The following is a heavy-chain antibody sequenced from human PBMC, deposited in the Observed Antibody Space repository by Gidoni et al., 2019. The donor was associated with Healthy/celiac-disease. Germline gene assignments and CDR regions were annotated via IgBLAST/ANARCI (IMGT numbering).Heavy chain of an antibody. J-gene: IGHJ5*02. CDR1: GGSFSGYY. D-gene: IGHD2-2*01. V-gene: IGHV4-34*01. CDR2: INHSRST. CDR3: ARGGDIVVVPAARNWFDP. Sequence: QVQLQQWGAGLLKPSETLSLTCAVYGGSFSGYYWSGIRQPPGKGLEWIGEINHSRSTNYNPSLKSRVTISVDTSKNQFSLKLSSVTAADTAVYYCARGGDIVVVPAARNWFDPWGQGTLVTVSS.